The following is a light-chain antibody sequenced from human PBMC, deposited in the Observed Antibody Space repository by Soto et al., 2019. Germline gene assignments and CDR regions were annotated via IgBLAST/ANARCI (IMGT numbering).Light chain of an antibody. V-gene: IGKV3-11*01. J-gene: IGKJ4*01. CDR1: QSVSSY. CDR2: DAS. Sequence: EIVLTQSPDTLSLSPGERATLSCRASQSVSSYLAWYQQKPGQAPRLLIYDASNRATGIPARFSGSGSGTAFTLTISSLEPEDFAIYYCTQRSNWPPVTFGGGTKVEIK. CDR3: TQRSNWPPVT.